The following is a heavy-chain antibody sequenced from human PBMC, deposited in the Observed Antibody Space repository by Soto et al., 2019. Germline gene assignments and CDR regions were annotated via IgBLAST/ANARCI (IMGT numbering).Heavy chain of an antibody. CDR2: IWYGGSSK. Sequence: HPGGSLRLSCAASGFTFSSSGMHWVRQAPGKGLEWVAVIWYGGSSKYYADSVKGRFTISRDNSKNTLYLQMDSLRAEDTAVYYCARNPSDYGFDIWGQGTMVTVSS. V-gene: IGHV3-33*01. J-gene: IGHJ3*02. D-gene: IGHD4-17*01. CDR3: ARNPSDYGFDI. CDR1: GFTFSSSG.